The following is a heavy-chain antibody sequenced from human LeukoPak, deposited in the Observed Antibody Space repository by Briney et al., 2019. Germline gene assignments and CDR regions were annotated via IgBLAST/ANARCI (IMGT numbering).Heavy chain of an antibody. CDR1: GFTFSSYA. CDR3: ARSGGVRLVPAAIRWGDYYYYMDV. J-gene: IGHJ6*03. CDR2: ISYDGSNK. V-gene: IGHV3-30*01. Sequence: PGRSLRLSCAASGFTFSSYAMHLVRQAPGKGLEWVAVISYDGSNKYYADSVKGRFTISRDNSKNTLYLQMNSLRAEDTAVYYCARSGGVRLVPAAIRWGDYYYYMDVWGKGTTVTVSS. D-gene: IGHD2-2*02.